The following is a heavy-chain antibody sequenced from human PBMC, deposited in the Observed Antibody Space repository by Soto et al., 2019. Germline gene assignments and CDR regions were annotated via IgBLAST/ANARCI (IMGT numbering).Heavy chain of an antibody. V-gene: IGHV4-61*01. CDR1: GGSVTSGSYY. Sequence: SETLSLTCTVSGGSVTSGSYYWSWIRQPPGKGLEWIGYIYYSGSTNYNPSLKSRVTISVDTSKNQFSLKLSSVTAADAAVYYCARVIMITFGGVIDGGCDAFDIWGQGTMVTASS. D-gene: IGHD3-16*02. CDR2: IYYSGST. CDR3: ARVIMITFGGVIDGGCDAFDI. J-gene: IGHJ3*02.